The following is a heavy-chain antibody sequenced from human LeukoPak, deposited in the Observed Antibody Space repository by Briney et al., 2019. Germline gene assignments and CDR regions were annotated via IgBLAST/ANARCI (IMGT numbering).Heavy chain of an antibody. J-gene: IGHJ5*02. CDR3: ARPVPSRLGWFDP. V-gene: IGHV4-34*01. Sequence: SETLSLTCAVYGGSFSGYYWSWIRQPPGRGLEWIGEINHSGSTNYNPSLKSRVTISVDTSKNQFSLKLSSVTAADTAVYYCARPVPSRLGWFDPWGQGTLVTVSS. CDR2: INHSGST. D-gene: IGHD1-1*01. CDR1: GGSFSGYY.